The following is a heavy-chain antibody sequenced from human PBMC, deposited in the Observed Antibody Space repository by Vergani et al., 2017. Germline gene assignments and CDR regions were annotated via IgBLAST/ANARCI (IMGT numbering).Heavy chain of an antibody. V-gene: IGHV3-15*01. CDR1: GFTFSNAW. D-gene: IGHD3-3*01. CDR2: IKSKTDGGTT. Sequence: EVQLVESGGGLVKPGGSLRLSCAASGFTFSNAWMSWVRQAPGKGLEWVGRIKSKTDGGTTDYAAPVKGRFTISRDDSKNTLYLQMNSLKTEDTAVYYCTTAITIFGVGFDAFDIWGQGTMVTVSS. CDR3: TTAITIFGVGFDAFDI. J-gene: IGHJ3*02.